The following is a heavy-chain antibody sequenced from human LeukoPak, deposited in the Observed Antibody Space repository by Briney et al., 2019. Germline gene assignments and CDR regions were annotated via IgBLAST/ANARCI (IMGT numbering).Heavy chain of an antibody. J-gene: IGHJ6*03. CDR3: ARTYDGDMDV. V-gene: IGHV6-1*01. Sequence: SQTLSLTCVISGDSVSSNSESWNWIRQSPSRGLEWLGRTYYMSKWYNDYAVSVKSRITINPDTSKNQFSLQLNPVTPEDTAVYYCARTYDGDMDVWGKGNTVTVS. CDR1: GDSVSSNSES. D-gene: IGHD3-16*01. CDR2: TYYMSKWYN.